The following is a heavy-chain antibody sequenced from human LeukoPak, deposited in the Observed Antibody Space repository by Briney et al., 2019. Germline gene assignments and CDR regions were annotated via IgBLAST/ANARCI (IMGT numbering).Heavy chain of an antibody. D-gene: IGHD3-22*01. CDR3: ARKRTYYYDSSGYRDAFDI. CDR2: ISGSSSYT. J-gene: IGHJ3*02. V-gene: IGHV3-11*03. CDR1: GFTFSDYY. Sequence: GGSLRLSCAASGFTFSDYYMSWIRQAPGKGLEWVSYISGSSSYTNYADSVKGRFTISRDNAKNSLYLQMSSLRAEDTAVYYCARKRTYYYDSSGYRDAFDIWGQGTMVTVSS.